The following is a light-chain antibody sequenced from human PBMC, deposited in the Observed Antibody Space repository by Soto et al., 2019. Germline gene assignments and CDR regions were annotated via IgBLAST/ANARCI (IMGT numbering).Light chain of an antibody. Sequence: EIVLTQSPGTLSLSPGERATLACRASQSVSNSRLAWYQHKPGQVPRLLIYGESSRATGIPDRFSGSGSGTDFTLTISRLEPEDFAVYYCQEYGSSPSLTFGGGTKVEIK. V-gene: IGKV3-20*01. J-gene: IGKJ4*01. CDR2: GES. CDR1: QSVSNSR. CDR3: QEYGSSPSLT.